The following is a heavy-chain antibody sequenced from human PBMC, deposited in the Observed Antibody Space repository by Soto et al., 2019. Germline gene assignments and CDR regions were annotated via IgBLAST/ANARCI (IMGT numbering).Heavy chain of an antibody. CDR2: ISYSDGS. CDR3: ARGGGSPYHDHEFDY. V-gene: IGHV4-39*01. CDR1: GGSISSRGSMSGRSFY. Sequence: SETLSLTCTVSGGSISSRGSMSGRSFYWGWMRQPPGKGLEWIASISYSDGSFYNSSLKSRLTISVDTSKNQFSLSLRSVTAADTAVYYCARGGGSPYHDHEFDYWGQGILVTVSS. D-gene: IGHD2-2*01. J-gene: IGHJ4*02.